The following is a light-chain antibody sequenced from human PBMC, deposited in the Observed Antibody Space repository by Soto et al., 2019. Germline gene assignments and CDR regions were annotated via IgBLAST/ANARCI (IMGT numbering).Light chain of an antibody. V-gene: IGKV1-12*01. CDR3: QQANSFPWT. CDR2: ATS. CDR1: QDISPW. J-gene: IGKJ1*01. Sequence: DIQMTQSPSSVSASVGDRVTITCWASQDISPWLAWFQQRPGRAPNLLIYATSSLQSGVPSRFSGSGSGTDFTLSISNLQPEDFATYYCQQANSFPWTFGQGTKVEIK.